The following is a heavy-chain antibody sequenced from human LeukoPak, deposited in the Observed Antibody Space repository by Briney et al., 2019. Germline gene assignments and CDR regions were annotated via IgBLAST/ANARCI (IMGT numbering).Heavy chain of an antibody. CDR2: IKQDGSQK. J-gene: IGHJ4*02. V-gene: IGHV3-7*01. CDR3: ARDVSGTGGKDY. Sequence: PGGSLRLSCTAPRFTFSSYWMNWVRQAPGKGLEGVANIKQDGSQKYYVDSVKGRFTISRDNAKNSLYLQMNSLRAEDTAVYYCARDVSGTGGKDYWGQGTLVTVSS. D-gene: IGHD1-1*01. CDR1: RFTFSSYW.